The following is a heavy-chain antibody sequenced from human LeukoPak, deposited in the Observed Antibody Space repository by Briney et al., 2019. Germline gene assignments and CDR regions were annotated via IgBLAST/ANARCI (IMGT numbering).Heavy chain of an antibody. CDR3: ARDSLMVRGVIDY. V-gene: IGHV3-30*04. CDR1: GFTFSSYA. J-gene: IGHJ4*02. CDR2: ISYDGSNK. D-gene: IGHD3-10*01. Sequence: GGSLRLSCAASGFTFSSYAMHWVRQAPGKGLEWVAVISYDGSNKYYADSVKGRFTISRDNSKNTLYLQMNSLRAEDTAVCYCARDSLMVRGVIDYWGQGTLVTVSS.